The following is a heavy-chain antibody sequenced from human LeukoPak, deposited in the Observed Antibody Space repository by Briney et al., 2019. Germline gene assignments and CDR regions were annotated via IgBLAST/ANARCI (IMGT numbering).Heavy chain of an antibody. V-gene: IGHV4-34*01. D-gene: IGHD3-22*01. J-gene: IGHJ6*03. CDR2: INHSGAT. CDR1: GGSFSDHY. Sequence: SETLSLTCAVYGGSFSDHYWTWIRQPPGRGLEFIGEINHSGATSYNPSLKSRVTLSVDTSKNQFSLRLKSVTAADTAVYYCARGLYHYDSSGYSASKYYMGVWGKGTTVTVSS. CDR3: ARGLYHYDSSGYSASKYYMGV.